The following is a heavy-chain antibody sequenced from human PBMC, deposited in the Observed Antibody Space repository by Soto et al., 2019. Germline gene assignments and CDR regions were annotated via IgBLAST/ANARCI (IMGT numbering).Heavy chain of an antibody. J-gene: IGHJ4*02. CDR2: ISGSGGST. Sequence: GWSLRLSCAASGFTFSSYAMSWVRQAPGKGLEWVSAISGSGGSTYYADSVKGRFTISRDNSKNTLYLQMNSLRAEDTAVYYCAKAGLYYYDSSGTDPYYFDYWGQGTLVTVSS. CDR1: GFTFSSYA. CDR3: AKAGLYYYDSSGTDPYYFDY. V-gene: IGHV3-23*01. D-gene: IGHD3-22*01.